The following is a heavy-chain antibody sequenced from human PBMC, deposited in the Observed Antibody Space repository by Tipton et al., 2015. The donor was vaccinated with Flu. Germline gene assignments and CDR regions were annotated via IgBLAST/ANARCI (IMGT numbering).Heavy chain of an antibody. CDR1: GFTFSSYA. V-gene: IGHV3-23*01. CDR2: ISGSGGST. Sequence: SLRLSCAASGFTFSSYAMGWVRQAPGKGLEWVSAISGSGGSTYYADSVKGRFTISRDNSKNTLYLQMNSLRAEDTTVYYCAKCSSSWYGSGAFDIWGQGTMVTVSS. J-gene: IGHJ3*02. CDR3: AKCSSSWYGSGAFDI. D-gene: IGHD6-13*01.